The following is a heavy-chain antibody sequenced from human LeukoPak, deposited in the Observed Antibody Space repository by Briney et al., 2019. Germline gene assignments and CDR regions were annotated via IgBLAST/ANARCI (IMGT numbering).Heavy chain of an antibody. V-gene: IGHV4-38-2*02. CDR3: ARHRSSRAKILLLGSFDY. D-gene: IGHD7-27*01. J-gene: IGHJ4*02. CDR1: GYSISTGYY. CDR2: IYYSGST. Sequence: SETLSLICTVSGYSISTGYYWGWIRQPPGKGLEWIGSIYYSGSTYYNPSLKSRVTISVDTSKNQFSLKLSSVTAADTAVYYCARHRSSRAKILLLGSFDYWGQGTLVTVSS.